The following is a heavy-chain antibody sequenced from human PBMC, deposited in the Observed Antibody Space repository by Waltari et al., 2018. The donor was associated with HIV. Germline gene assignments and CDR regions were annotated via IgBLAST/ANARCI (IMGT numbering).Heavy chain of an antibody. J-gene: IGHJ4*02. Sequence: QVQLVESGGGVVQPGRSLRLSCAASGFTFRRYARPWVRQAPGKGLEWVAVISYDGRNKYYADSVKGRFTISRDNSKNTLYLQMNSLRAEDTAVYYCARPMNYGDYPYYFDYWGQGTLVTVSS. D-gene: IGHD4-17*01. CDR2: ISYDGRNK. CDR3: ARPMNYGDYPYYFDY. CDR1: GFTFRRYA. V-gene: IGHV3-30*01.